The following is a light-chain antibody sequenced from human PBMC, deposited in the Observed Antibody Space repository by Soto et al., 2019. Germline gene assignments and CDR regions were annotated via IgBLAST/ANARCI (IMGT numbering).Light chain of an antibody. CDR3: QHYNSHSPT. CDR1: QSISTW. V-gene: IGKV1-5*01. CDR2: GAS. Sequence: DIQMTQSPPTLSASVGDRVTITCRASQSISTWLAWYQQKPGKAPKLLIYGASTLESGVPSRFSGSGSGTEFTLTISSLQPDDFATFYCQHYNSHSPTFGQGTMV. J-gene: IGKJ1*01.